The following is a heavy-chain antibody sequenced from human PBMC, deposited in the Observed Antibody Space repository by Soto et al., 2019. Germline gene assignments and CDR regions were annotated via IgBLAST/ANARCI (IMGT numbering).Heavy chain of an antibody. V-gene: IGHV1-69*13. J-gene: IGHJ6*02. CDR3: ARARGPGSYHYYYYGMDV. Sequence: SVKVSCKASGGTFSSYAISWVRQAPGQGLEWMGGIIPIFGTANYAQKFQGRVTITADESTSTAYMELSSLRSEDTAVYYCARARGPGSYHYYYYGMDVWGQGTTVTVSS. D-gene: IGHD3-10*01. CDR1: GGTFSSYA. CDR2: IIPIFGTA.